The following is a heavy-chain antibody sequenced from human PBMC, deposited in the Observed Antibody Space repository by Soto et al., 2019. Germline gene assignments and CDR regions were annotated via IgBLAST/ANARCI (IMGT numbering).Heavy chain of an antibody. V-gene: IGHV4-31*03. CDR1: GGSISSGGYY. CDR3: ARSPNYGGNSEYFDY. D-gene: IGHD4-17*01. J-gene: IGHJ4*02. Sequence: SETLSLTCTVSGGSISSGGYYWSWIRQHPGKGLEWIGYIYYSGSTYYNPSLKSRVTISVDTSKNQFSLKLSSVTAADTAVYYCARSPNYGGNSEYFDYWGQGTLVTVSS. CDR2: IYYSGST.